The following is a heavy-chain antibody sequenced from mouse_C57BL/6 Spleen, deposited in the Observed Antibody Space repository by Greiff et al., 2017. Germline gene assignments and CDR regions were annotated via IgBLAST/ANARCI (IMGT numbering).Heavy chain of an antibody. J-gene: IGHJ1*03. CDR1: GYSFTDYN. Sequence: EVKLVESGPELVKPGASVKISCKASGYSFTDYNMNWVKQSNGKSLEWIGVINPNYGTTSYNQKFKGKATLTVDQSSSTAYMQLNSLTSEDSAVYYCARGAIYYDYDEGWYFDVWGTGTTVTVSS. D-gene: IGHD2-4*01. CDR2: INPNYGTT. CDR3: ARGAIYYDYDEGWYFDV. V-gene: IGHV1-39*01.